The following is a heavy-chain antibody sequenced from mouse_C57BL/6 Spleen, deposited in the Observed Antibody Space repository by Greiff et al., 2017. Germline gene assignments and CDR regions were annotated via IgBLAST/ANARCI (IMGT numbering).Heavy chain of an antibody. CDR3: ASAYDYDLYYFDY. J-gene: IGHJ2*01. V-gene: IGHV5-4*01. D-gene: IGHD2-4*01. CDR2: ISDGGSYT. Sequence: EVQVVESGGGLVKPGGSLKLSCAASGFTFSSYAMSWVRQTPEKRLEWVATISDGGSYTYYPDNVKGRFTITRANAKNNLYLQMSHLKSEDTAMYYCASAYDYDLYYFDYWGQGTTLTVSS. CDR1: GFTFSSYA.